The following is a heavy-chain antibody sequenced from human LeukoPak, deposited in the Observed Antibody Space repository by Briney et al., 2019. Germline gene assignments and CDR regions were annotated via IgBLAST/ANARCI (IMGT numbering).Heavy chain of an antibody. CDR2: IYPDDSDT. CDR3: AFSSPGYCSGDNCYSFYFDY. V-gene: IGHV5-51*01. D-gene: IGHD2-15*01. CDR1: GYSFTSYW. J-gene: IGHJ4*02. Sequence: KAGESLKISCKGSGYSFTSYWIGWVRQMPGKGLEWMGIIYPDDSDTRYSPSFQGQVTISADKSISIAYLQWSSLKASDTAMYYCAFSSPGYCSGDNCYSFYFDYWGQGTLVTVSS.